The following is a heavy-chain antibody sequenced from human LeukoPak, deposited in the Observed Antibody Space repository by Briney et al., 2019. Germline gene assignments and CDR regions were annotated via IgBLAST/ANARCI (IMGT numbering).Heavy chain of an antibody. Sequence: SETLSVICTVSGGSISGYFWTWVRQPAGEGLQWIGRISTSGTTNYNPSLKSRVTLSVDTSKNQLSLNLSSVTAADTAVYYCAREGGSSRYFDYWGQGTLVTVSS. CDR1: GGSISGYF. CDR2: ISTSGTT. J-gene: IGHJ4*02. D-gene: IGHD2-15*01. CDR3: AREGGSSRYFDY. V-gene: IGHV4-4*07.